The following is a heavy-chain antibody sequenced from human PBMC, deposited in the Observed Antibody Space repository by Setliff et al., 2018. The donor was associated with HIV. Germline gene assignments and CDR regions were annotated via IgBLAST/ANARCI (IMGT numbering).Heavy chain of an antibody. V-gene: IGHV4-4*02. CDR1: GASDISYIW. CDR3: ARAADYHDSSGYWATRRYFDY. CDR2: IYHSGST. D-gene: IGHD3-22*01. J-gene: IGHJ4*02. Sequence: PSETLSLTCAVSGASDISYIWWSWVRQPPGKGLEWIGEIYHSGSTNSNPSLRSRVSISVDTSKKQFSLKLSSVSAADPAVYYCARAADYHDSSGYWATRRYFDYWGQGTLVTVSS.